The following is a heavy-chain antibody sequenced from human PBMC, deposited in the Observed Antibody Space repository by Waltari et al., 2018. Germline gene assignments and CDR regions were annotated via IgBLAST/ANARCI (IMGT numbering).Heavy chain of an antibody. V-gene: IGHV3-48*01. Sequence: EVQLVESGGGLVQPGGSLRLSCAASGFTFSSYSMNWVRQAPGKGLEWVSYISSSSSTIYYADSVKGRFTISRDNAKNSLYLQMNSLRAEDTAVYYCASPWPTYYYGMDVWGQGTTVTVSS. J-gene: IGHJ6*02. CDR3: ASPWPTYYYGMDV. CDR1: GFTFSSYS. CDR2: ISSSSSTI.